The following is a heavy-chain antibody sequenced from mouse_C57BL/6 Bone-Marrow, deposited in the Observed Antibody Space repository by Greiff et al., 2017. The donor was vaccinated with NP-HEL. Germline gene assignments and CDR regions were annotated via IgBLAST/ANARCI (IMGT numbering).Heavy chain of an antibody. CDR3: ARPRISWRWYFDV. CDR2: ISSGSSTI. CDR1: GFTFSDYG. J-gene: IGHJ1*03. V-gene: IGHV5-17*01. Sequence: EVKLVESGGGLVKPGGSLKLSCAASGFTFSDYGMHWVRQAPEKGLEWVAYISSGSSTIYYADTVKGRFTISRDNAKNTLFLQMTSLRSEDTAMYYCARPRISWRWYFDVWGTGTTVTVSS.